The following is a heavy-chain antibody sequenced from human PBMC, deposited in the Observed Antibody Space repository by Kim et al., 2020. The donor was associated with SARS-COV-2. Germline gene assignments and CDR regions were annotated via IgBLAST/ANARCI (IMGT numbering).Heavy chain of an antibody. CDR3: ARGSRLVGATTPFGY. D-gene: IGHD1-26*01. CDR2: IYYSGST. CDR1: GGSISSSSYY. J-gene: IGHJ4*01. Sequence: SETLSLTCTVSGGSISSSSYYWGWIRQPPGKGLEWIGSIYYSGSTYYNPSLKSRVTISVDTSKNQFSLKLSSVTAADTAVYYCARGSRLVGATTPFGYWG. V-gene: IGHV4-39*01.